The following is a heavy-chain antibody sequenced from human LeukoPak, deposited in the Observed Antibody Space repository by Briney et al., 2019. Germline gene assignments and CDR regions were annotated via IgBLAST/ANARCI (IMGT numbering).Heavy chain of an antibody. V-gene: IGHV3-33*01. Sequence: GTSLRLSCAASGFTFSTFGMHWVRQAPGKGLEWVALIWNDGSKNLHADSVEGRFTISRDNSRDTLYLQMNSLRADDTAMYYCARGPWIVATITAFDYWGQGTPVTVSS. J-gene: IGHJ4*02. CDR2: IWNDGSKN. CDR3: ARGPWIVATITAFDY. D-gene: IGHD5-12*01. CDR1: GFTFSTFG.